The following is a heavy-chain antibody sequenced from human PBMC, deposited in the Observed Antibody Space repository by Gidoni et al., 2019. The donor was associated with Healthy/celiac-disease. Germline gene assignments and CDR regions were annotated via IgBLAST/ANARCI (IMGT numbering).Heavy chain of an antibody. V-gene: IGHV1-18*01. CDR2: ISAYNGNT. D-gene: IGHD2-2*01. CDR1: GYTFTSYG. Sequence: QVQLVQSGAEVKKPGASVKVSCKASGYTFTSYGISWVRQAPGQGLEWMGWISAYNGNTNYAQKLQGRVTMTTDTSTSTAYMELRSLRSDDTAVYYCARDDWGDIVVVPAAPRGDYYGMDVWGQGTTVTVSS. CDR3: ARDDWGDIVVVPAAPRGDYYGMDV. J-gene: IGHJ6*02.